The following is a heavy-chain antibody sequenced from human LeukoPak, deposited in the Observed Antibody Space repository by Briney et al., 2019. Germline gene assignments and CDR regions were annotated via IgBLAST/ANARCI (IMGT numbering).Heavy chain of an antibody. J-gene: IGHJ4*02. Sequence: PSETLSLTCTVSGGSISSYYRSWIREPPRKGLEWIWYIYYSGSTNYNPSLKSRVTISVDTSKNQFSLKLSSVTAADTAVYYCARARDGFYDYWGQGTLVTVSS. CDR3: ARARDGFYDY. CDR1: GGSISSYY. V-gene: IGHV4-59*01. D-gene: IGHD5-24*01. CDR2: IYYSGST.